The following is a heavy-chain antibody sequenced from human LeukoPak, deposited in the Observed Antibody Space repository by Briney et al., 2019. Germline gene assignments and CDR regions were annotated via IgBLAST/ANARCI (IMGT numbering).Heavy chain of an antibody. CDR2: INPNSGGT. CDR3: ARGYSSSWYEYYFDY. Sequence: ASVKVSCKASGGTFSSYAISWVRQAPGQGLEWMGWINPNSGGTNYAQKFQGWVTMTRDTSISTAYMELSRLRSDDTAVYYCARGYSSSWYEYYFDYWGQGTLVTVSS. CDR1: GGTFSSYA. J-gene: IGHJ4*02. V-gene: IGHV1-2*04. D-gene: IGHD6-13*01.